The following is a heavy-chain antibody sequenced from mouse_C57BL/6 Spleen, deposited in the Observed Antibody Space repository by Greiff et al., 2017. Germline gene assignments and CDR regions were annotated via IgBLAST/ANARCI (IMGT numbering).Heavy chain of an antibody. CDR1: GYTFTSYG. V-gene: IGHV1-81*01. Sequence: QVQLQQSGAELARPGASVQLSCQASGYTFTSYGISWVKQSTGQGLEWIGEIFPRRGNTYYNEKFKGKATLTADKSSSTAYMGLRSLTSEDAAVYFCARSDGNYRFFDYWGQGTTLTVSS. CDR3: ARSDGNYRFFDY. D-gene: IGHD2-1*01. CDR2: IFPRRGNT. J-gene: IGHJ2*01.